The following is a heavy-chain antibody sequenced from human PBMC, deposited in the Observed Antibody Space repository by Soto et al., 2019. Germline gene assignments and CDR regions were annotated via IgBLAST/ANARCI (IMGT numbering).Heavy chain of an antibody. CDR2: INAGNGNT. Sequence: GASVKVSCKASGYTFTSYAMHWVRQAPGQRLEWMGWINAGNGNTKYSQKFQGRVTITRDTSASTAYMELSSLRSEDTAVYYCARVATTVTTIPLNFDYWGQGTLVTVS. J-gene: IGHJ4*02. D-gene: IGHD4-4*01. CDR1: GYTFTSYA. V-gene: IGHV1-3*01. CDR3: ARVATTVTTIPLNFDY.